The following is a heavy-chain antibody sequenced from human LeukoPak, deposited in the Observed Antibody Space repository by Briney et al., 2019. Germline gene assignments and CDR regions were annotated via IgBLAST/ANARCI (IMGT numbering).Heavy chain of an antibody. Sequence: GGSLRLSCAASGFTFSSYGMSWVRQAPGKGLEWVSAISGSGGSTYYADSVKGRFTISRDNSKNTLYLQMNSLRAEDTAVYYCTRLGEYGSNGNDVFDIWGQGTMVTVSS. CDR1: GFTFSSYG. CDR3: TRLGEYGSNGNDVFDI. V-gene: IGHV3-23*01. J-gene: IGHJ3*02. D-gene: IGHD4-23*01. CDR2: ISGSGGST.